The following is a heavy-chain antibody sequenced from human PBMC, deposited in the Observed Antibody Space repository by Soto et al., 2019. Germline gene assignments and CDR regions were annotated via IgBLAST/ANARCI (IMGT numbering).Heavy chain of an antibody. D-gene: IGHD1-26*01. CDR2: IIPIFGTE. J-gene: IGHJ6*02. CDR3: ARGKWEIHYYYYGMDV. V-gene: IGHV1-69*01. CDR1: GGTFSRYA. Sequence: QVQLVHSGAEVKKPGSSVKVSCKASGGTFSRYAISWVRQAPGQGLECMGGIIPIFGTENYAQKCQGRDTIPEDESTSTAYMELSSLRSEDTAVYYCARGKWEIHYYYYGMDVWGQGTTVTVSS.